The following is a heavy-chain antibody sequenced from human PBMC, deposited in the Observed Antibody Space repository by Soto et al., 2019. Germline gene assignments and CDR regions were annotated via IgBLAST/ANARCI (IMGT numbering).Heavy chain of an antibody. CDR3: ARAGTSSSWNYFNY. V-gene: IGHV3-53*02. CDR2: IYPGYST. J-gene: IGHJ4*02. CDR1: GFTVDNNY. D-gene: IGHD6-13*01. Sequence: EVQLVETGGGLIQPGGSLRLSCAASGFTVDNNYMRWVRQAPGKGLEWVSIIYPGYSTYYADSVKGRFTISRDNSKNTLYLQMNSLRAEDTAVYYCARAGTSSSWNYFNYWGQGTLVTVSS.